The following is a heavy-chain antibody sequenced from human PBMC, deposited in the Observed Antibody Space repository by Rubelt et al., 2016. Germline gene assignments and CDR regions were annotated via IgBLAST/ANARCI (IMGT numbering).Heavy chain of an antibody. V-gene: IGHV1-2*02. Sequence: QVQLVQSGSELKKPGASVKVSCKASGYTFTDYYIHWVRQAPGQGLQWMGWINPKSDGTNFAPRFQGRVTMTRDTSISAAYMELSSLGSDDTAVYYCARNRYYDSSGYYTPDAFDMWGQGTLVTVSS. CDR2: INPKSDGT. D-gene: IGHD3-22*01. CDR3: ARNRYYDSSGYYTPDAFDM. CDR1: GYTFTDYY. J-gene: IGHJ3*02.